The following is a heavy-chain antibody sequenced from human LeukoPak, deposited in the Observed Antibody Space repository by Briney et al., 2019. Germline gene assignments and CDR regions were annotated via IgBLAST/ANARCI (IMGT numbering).Heavy chain of an antibody. Sequence: SETLSLTCTISGASIRSHYWGWIRQPPGKGLEWFGNVYYVGSATYNPSLKSQVTISLDTSKNQFSLKLSSVTAADTAVYFCARSGDSSAYYSLWGQGTLVIVSS. J-gene: IGHJ4*02. D-gene: IGHD3-22*01. CDR2: VYYVGSA. CDR3: ARSGDSSAYYSL. V-gene: IGHV4-59*11. CDR1: GASIRSHY.